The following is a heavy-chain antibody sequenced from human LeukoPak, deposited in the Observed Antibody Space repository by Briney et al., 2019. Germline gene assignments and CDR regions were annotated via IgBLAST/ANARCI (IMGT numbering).Heavy chain of an antibody. Sequence: SETLSLTCAVYGGSSSVYYSSWIRHPPGEGLGWIGEINHRESTNYNPSLKTRVTISVDTSKNQFSMKLSSVTAADTAVYYCARVGRHYDSSGYYFLDYWGQGTLVTVSS. V-gene: IGHV4-34*01. CDR3: ARVGRHYDSSGYYFLDY. CDR2: INHREST. CDR1: GGSSSVYY. J-gene: IGHJ4*02. D-gene: IGHD3-22*01.